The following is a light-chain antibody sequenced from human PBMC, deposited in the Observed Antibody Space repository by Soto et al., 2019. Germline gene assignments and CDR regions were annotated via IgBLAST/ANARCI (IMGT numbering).Light chain of an antibody. CDR3: QQYNNKPPCT. CDR1: PSMNNN. Sequence: EIVMTQSPSTLSASAGESVTLSCRASPSMNNNMAWYQHKPGKAPRLLIYGASILESGVPSRFSGSGSGTEFTLTISSLQPEDFAAYYCQQYNNKPPCTFGQGTTVEIK. CDR2: GAS. V-gene: IGKV3-15*01. J-gene: IGKJ1*01.